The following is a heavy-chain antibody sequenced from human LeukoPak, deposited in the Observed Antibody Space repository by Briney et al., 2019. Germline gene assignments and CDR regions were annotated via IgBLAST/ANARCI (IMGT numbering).Heavy chain of an antibody. CDR3: ARDLPALGSPNCYVCGMDV. V-gene: IGHV3-33*01. Sequence: PGRSLRLSCAASGFIFSSYCMHWARQAPGKGLEWVAFIWYDGSNKYYADPVKGRFTISRDNSKNTLYLQMTSLRVEDTAVYYCARDLPALGSPNCYVCGMDVWGQGTTVTVSS. D-gene: IGHD2-2*01. J-gene: IGHJ6*02. CDR2: IWYDGSNK. CDR1: GFIFSSYC.